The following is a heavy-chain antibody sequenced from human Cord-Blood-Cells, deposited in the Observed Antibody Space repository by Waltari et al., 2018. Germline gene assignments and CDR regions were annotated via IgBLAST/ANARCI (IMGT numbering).Heavy chain of an antibody. Sequence: QVQLVQSGAEVKKPGASVKVSCKASGYTFTSYAMHWVRQALGQSREWMGWINAGNDNTKYSQKFQGRVTITRDTSASTAYMELSSLRSEDTAVYYYARVGYCTGGLCYTQYFDYWGQGTLVTVSS. CDR3: ARVGYCTGGLCYTQYFDY. CDR2: INAGNDNT. V-gene: IGHV1-3*01. J-gene: IGHJ4*02. D-gene: IGHD2-8*02. CDR1: GYTFTSYA.